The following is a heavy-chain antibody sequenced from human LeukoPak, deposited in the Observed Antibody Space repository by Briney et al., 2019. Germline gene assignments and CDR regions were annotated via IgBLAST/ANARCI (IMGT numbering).Heavy chain of an antibody. CDR3: ARPKYYYDSSGYSPGAFDI. Sequence: GESLKISCKGSGYSFTSYWIGWVRQMPGKGLEWMGIIYPGDSDTRYSPSFQGQVTISADKSISTAYLQWSSLKASDTAMYYCARPKYYYDSSGYSPGAFDIWGQGTMVTVSS. CDR1: GYSFTSYW. CDR2: IYPGDSDT. V-gene: IGHV5-51*01. J-gene: IGHJ3*02. D-gene: IGHD3-22*01.